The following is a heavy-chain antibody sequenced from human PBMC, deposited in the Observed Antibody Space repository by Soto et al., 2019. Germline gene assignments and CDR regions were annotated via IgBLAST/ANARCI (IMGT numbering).Heavy chain of an antibody. J-gene: IGHJ4*02. CDR1: GFTFSSYA. D-gene: IGHD2-2*01. V-gene: IGHV3-23*01. CDR2: ISGSGGST. CDR3: AKDPIKYQLLWLPVDY. Sequence: EVQLLESGGGLVQPGGSLRLSCAASGFTFSSYAMSWVRQAPGKGLEWVSAISGSGGSTYYADSVKGRFTISRDNSKNTLYLQMNSLRAEDTAVYYCAKDPIKYQLLWLPVDYWGQGTLVTVSS.